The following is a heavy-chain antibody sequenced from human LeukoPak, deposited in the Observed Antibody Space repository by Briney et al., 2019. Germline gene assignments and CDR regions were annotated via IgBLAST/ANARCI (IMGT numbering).Heavy chain of an antibody. Sequence: SETLSLTCTVSGGSISSYYWSWLRQPAGEGLEWIGRIYTSGSTNYNPSRKSRVTMSVDTSKNQFSLKLSSVSAADTAVYYCARDMGYDSSGYYSYDAFDIWGQGTMATVSS. CDR2: IYTSGST. CDR3: ARDMGYDSSGYYSYDAFDI. CDR1: GGSISSYY. D-gene: IGHD3-22*01. J-gene: IGHJ3*02. V-gene: IGHV4-4*07.